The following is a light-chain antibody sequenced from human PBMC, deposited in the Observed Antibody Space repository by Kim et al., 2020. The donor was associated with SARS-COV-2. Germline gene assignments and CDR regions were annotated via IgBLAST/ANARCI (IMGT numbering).Light chain of an antibody. CDR2: GAS. V-gene: IGKV1-17*01. J-gene: IGKJ5*01. CDR1: QNIRND. CDR3: LQHNTYPLT. Sequence: ASVGDRVTITCRASQNIRNDLGWYQQNPGRVPKLLIYGASSLQSGVPSRFSGSGSGTEFTLTISSLQPEDFATYYCLQHNTYPLTFAQGTRLEIK.